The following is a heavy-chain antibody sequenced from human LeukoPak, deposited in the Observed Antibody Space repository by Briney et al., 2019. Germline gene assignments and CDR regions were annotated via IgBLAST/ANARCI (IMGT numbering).Heavy chain of an antibody. CDR1: GYTFTSYD. CDR3: ARVKGFWSGYYL. Sequence: GASVKVSCKASGYTFTSYDINWVRQAPGQGLEWMGWINPNSGGTNYAQKFQGRVTMTRDTSISTAYMELSRLRSDDTAVYYCARVKGFWSGYYLWGQGTLVTVSS. J-gene: IGHJ4*02. V-gene: IGHV1-2*02. D-gene: IGHD3-3*01. CDR2: INPNSGGT.